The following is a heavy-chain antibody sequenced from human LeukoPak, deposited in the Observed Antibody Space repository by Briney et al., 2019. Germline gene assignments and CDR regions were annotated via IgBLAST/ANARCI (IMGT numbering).Heavy chain of an antibody. Sequence: ASVKVSCKASGGTFSSYAISWVRQAPGQGLEWMGGIIPIFGTANYAQKFQGRVTITADESTSTAYMELSSLRSEDTAVYYCARVVVVPAARRPLYHFDYWGQGTLVTVSS. V-gene: IGHV1-69*01. CDR2: IIPIFGTA. CDR3: ARVVVVPAARRPLYHFDY. CDR1: GGTFSSYA. J-gene: IGHJ4*02. D-gene: IGHD2-2*01.